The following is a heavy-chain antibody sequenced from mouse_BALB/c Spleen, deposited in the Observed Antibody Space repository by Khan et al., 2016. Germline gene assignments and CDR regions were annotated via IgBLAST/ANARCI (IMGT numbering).Heavy chain of an antibody. CDR3: NAYGHSVAWFLF. D-gene: IGHD2-1*01. CDR1: GFNIKDFY. Sequence: VQLQQSGAELVRSGASVKLSCTASGFNIKDFYMHWVKERPEQGLEWIGWIDPENGDSEYAPKFQGKATMTADTSSNTAYLQLSSLTSEDTAVYYCNAYGHSVAWFLFWGQGTLVPVSA. V-gene: IGHV14-4*02. J-gene: IGHJ3*01. CDR2: IDPENGDS.